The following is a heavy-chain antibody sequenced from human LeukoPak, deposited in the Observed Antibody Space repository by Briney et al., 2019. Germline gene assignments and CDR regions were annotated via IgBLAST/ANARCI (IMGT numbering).Heavy chain of an antibody. V-gene: IGHV4-34*01. CDR2: INHSGST. J-gene: IGHJ4*02. CDR3: ARGVRGLLDY. CDR1: GGSFSGYY. Sequence: SETLSLTCAVYGGSFSGYYWSWIRQPPGKGLEWIGEINHSGSTNYNPSLKSRVTISVDTSKNQFSLKLSSVTAADTAVYYCARGVRGLLDYWGQGTLVTVSS.